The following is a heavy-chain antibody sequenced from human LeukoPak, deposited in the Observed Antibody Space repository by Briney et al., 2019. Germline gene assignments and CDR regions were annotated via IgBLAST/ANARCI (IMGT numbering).Heavy chain of an antibody. CDR3: ARDSPGYYLWTPDY. CDR2: ISSGSNYI. D-gene: IGHD3-9*01. J-gene: IGHJ4*02. Sequence: GGSLRLSCAASGFTFSSCTMNWVRQAPRKGREWVSSISSGSNYINYADSVKGRFTISRDNAKNSLYLQMNGLRAENTALYYCARDSPGYYLWTPDYWGQGTLVTVSS. V-gene: IGHV3-21*01. CDR1: GFTFSSCT.